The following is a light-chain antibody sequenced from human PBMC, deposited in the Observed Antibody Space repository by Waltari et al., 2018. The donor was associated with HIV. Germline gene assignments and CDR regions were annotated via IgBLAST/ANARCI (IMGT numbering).Light chain of an antibody. CDR2: RDN. V-gene: IGLV1-47*01. Sequence: QSVLAQPPSASGTPGQRVTISCSGSSSTIRDNYVYWYQQIPGTTPKLLIYRDNQWPSGVPDRFSGSKSGTSASLAISGLRSEDEAIYFCATWDDRLSGVLFGGGTKLTVL. CDR3: ATWDDRLSGVL. J-gene: IGLJ2*01. CDR1: SSTIRDNY.